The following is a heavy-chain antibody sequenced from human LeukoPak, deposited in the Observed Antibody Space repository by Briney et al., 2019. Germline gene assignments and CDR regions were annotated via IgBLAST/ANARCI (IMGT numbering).Heavy chain of an antibody. D-gene: IGHD6-6*01. Sequence: PGGSLRLSCAASGFTFRSYGMHWVRQAPGKGLEWVAVMWYDGSKDYYADSVKGRFTISRDTSKNTLYLQMNNLRAEDTAVYYCAKDRETYEYTFDYWGQGTLVTVSS. J-gene: IGHJ4*02. CDR1: GFTFRSYG. CDR2: MWYDGSKD. CDR3: AKDRETYEYTFDY. V-gene: IGHV3-33*06.